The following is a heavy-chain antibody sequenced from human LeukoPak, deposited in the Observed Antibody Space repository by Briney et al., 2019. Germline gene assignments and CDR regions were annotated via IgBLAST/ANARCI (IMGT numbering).Heavy chain of an antibody. CDR3: TRDWDSDY. D-gene: IGHD1-26*01. J-gene: IGHJ4*02. CDR1: GFTFSSYA. Sequence: GRSLRLSCAASGFTFSSYAMHWVRQAPGKGLEWVAVISYDGSNKYYADSVKGRSTISRDNSKNTLYLQMNSLRAEDTAVYYCTRDWDSDYWGQGTLVTVSS. CDR2: ISYDGSNK. V-gene: IGHV3-30-3*01.